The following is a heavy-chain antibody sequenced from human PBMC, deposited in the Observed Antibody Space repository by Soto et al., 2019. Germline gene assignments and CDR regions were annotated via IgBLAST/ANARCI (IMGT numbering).Heavy chain of an antibody. V-gene: IGHV1-18*01. CDR2: ISAYNGNT. CDR3: ARGPITYYYDSSGYYYDY. J-gene: IGHJ4*02. CDR1: GYTFTSYG. Sequence: ASVKVSCKASGYTFTSYGISWVRQAPGQGLEWMGWISAYNGNTNYAQKLQGRVTMTTDTSTSTAYMELRSLRSDDTAVYYCARGPITYYYDSSGYYYDYWGQGTLVTVSS. D-gene: IGHD3-22*01.